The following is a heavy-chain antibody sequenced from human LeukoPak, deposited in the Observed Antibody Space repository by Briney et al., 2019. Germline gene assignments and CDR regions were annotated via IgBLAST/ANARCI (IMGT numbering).Heavy chain of an antibody. V-gene: IGHV4-34*01. CDR3: ASGGYCSSTSCYTNWFDP. CDR2: INHSGST. CDR1: GGSISSYY. Sequence: SETLSLTCTVSGGSISSYYWSWIRQPPGKGLEWIGEINHSGSTNYNPSLKSRVTISVDTSKNQFSLKLTSVTAADTAVYYCASGGYCSSTSCYTNWFDPWGQGTLVIVSS. D-gene: IGHD2-2*02. J-gene: IGHJ5*02.